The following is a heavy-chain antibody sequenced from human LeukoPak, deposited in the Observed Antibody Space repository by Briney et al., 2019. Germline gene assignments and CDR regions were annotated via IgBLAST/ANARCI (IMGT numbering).Heavy chain of an antibody. J-gene: IGHJ4*02. CDR1: GGSICSHY. CDR2: IYYSGST. V-gene: IGHV4-59*11. CDR3: ARAMTATVVND. D-gene: IGHD4-23*01. Sequence: SETLSLTCTVSGGSICSHYWSWIRQPPGKGLEWIGYIYYSGSTNYNPSLKSRVTISVDTSKNQFSLKLSSVTAADTAVYYCARAMTATVVNDWGQGTLVTVSS.